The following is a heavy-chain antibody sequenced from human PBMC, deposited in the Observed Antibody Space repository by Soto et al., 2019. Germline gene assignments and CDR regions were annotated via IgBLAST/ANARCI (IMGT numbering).Heavy chain of an antibody. J-gene: IGHJ4*02. Sequence: QVQLMQSGAEVRRPGISMRISCTSSGYNFNTYGIIWVCQAPRQGLEWLGWISGYNGYTKYAQNFEDRLTLSTDPSTSTAFFELQNLRSGDTALYFCARDRDYSHTDADIDYWGQGTLVTVST. CDR3: ARDRDYSHTDADIDY. CDR2: ISGYNGYT. D-gene: IGHD3-16*01. CDR1: GYNFNTYG. V-gene: IGHV1-18*01.